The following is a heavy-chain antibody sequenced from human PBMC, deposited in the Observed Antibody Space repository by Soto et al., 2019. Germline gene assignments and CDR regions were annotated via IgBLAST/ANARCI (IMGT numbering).Heavy chain of an antibody. CDR3: AKQVVGYSSTKFDY. V-gene: IGHV3-23*01. J-gene: IGHJ4*02. CDR2: ISGSGGST. D-gene: IGHD6-13*01. CDR1: GFTFSSYA. Sequence: PGGSLRLSCAASGFTFSSYAMGWVRQAPGKGLEWVSAISGSGGSTYYADSVKGRFTISRDNSKNTLYLQMNSLRAEDTAVYYCAKQVVGYSSTKFDYWGQGTLVTVSS.